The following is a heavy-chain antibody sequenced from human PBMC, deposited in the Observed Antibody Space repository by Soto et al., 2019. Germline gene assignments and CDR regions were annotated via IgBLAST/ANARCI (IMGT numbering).Heavy chain of an antibody. CDR3: ARDNVQYGSGTYGGEYYYFDY. CDR2: ISYSGST. V-gene: IGHV4-34*01. CDR1: GGSFSGYY. D-gene: IGHD3-10*01. Sequence: QVQLQQWGAGLLKPSETLSLTCAVSGGSFSGYYWAWIRQPPGKGLEWIGQISYSGSTNYNPSLKGTVFISVGSSNTQSSLELSSVTAADMAVYYCARDNVQYGSGTYGGEYYYFDYWGQGTLVTVSS. J-gene: IGHJ4*02.